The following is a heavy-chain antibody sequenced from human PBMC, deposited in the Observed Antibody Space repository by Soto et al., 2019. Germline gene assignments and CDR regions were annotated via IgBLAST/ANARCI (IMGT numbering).Heavy chain of an antibody. CDR3: AILVVAAGHDAFDI. CDR1: GFTFSSYG. Sequence: GESLKISCAASGFTFSSYGMHWVRQAPGKGLEWVAVISYDGSNKYYADSVKGRFTISRDKSKNTLYVQMNSLRAEDTAVYYCAILVVAAGHDAFDIWGQGTMVTVSS. D-gene: IGHD2-15*01. J-gene: IGHJ3*02. CDR2: ISYDGSNK. V-gene: IGHV3-30*03.